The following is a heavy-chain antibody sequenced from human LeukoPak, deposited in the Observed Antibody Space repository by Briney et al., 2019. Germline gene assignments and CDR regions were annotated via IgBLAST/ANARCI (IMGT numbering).Heavy chain of an antibody. CDR1: GFTFNNYA. V-gene: IGHV3-30-3*01. CDR2: TSYDGSSK. Sequence: GGSLRLSCAASGFTFNNYAMDWVRQAPGKGLEWVAVTSYDGSSKYYADSVKGRFTISRDNSKNTLYLQMNSLRAEDTAVYYCARPTSYYDFWSGYDYWGQGTLVTVSS. J-gene: IGHJ4*02. D-gene: IGHD3-3*01. CDR3: ARPTSYYDFWSGYDY.